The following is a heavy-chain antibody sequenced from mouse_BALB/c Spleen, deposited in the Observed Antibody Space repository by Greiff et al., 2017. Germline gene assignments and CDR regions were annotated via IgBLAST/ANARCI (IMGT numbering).Heavy chain of an antibody. J-gene: IGHJ2*01. CDR1: GFTFSSFG. CDR3: ARSGLLRHFDY. CDR2: ISSGSSTI. Sequence: EVMLVESGGGLVQPGGSRKLSCAASGFTFSSFGMHWVRQAPEKGLEWVAYISSGSSTIYYADTVKGRFTISRDNPKNTLFLQMTSLRSEDTAMYYCARSGLLRHFDYWGQGTTLTVSS. D-gene: IGHD2-3*01. V-gene: IGHV5-17*02.